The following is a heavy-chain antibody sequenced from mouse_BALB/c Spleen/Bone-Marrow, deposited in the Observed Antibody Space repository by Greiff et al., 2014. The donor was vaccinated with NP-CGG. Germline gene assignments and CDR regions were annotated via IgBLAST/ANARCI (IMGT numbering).Heavy chain of an antibody. V-gene: IGHV5-6-5*01. J-gene: IGHJ4*01. Sequence: LQQSGGGLVKPGESLKFSCAASGITVSSYTMSWVRQTPEKRLEWVASIIGGGTTYYPDSVKGRFTISRDNARNILYLQVSSLRSEDTAIYYCARHYGYVDAMDYWGQGTSVTVSS. CDR3: ARHYGYVDAMDY. CDR2: IIGGGTT. CDR1: GITVSSYT. D-gene: IGHD1-2*01.